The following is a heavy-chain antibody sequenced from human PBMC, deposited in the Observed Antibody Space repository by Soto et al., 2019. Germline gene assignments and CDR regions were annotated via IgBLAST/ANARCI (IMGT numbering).Heavy chain of an antibody. V-gene: IGHV3-21*01. Sequence: AGSLRLSCAASGFTFSSYSMNWVRQAPGKGLEWVSSISSSSSYIYYADSVKGRFTISRDNAKNSLYLQMNSLRAEDTAVYYCVPVGSSGREYFQHWGQGTLVTVSS. D-gene: IGHD6-19*01. CDR1: GFTFSSYS. CDR3: VPVGSSGREYFQH. J-gene: IGHJ1*01. CDR2: ISSSSSYI.